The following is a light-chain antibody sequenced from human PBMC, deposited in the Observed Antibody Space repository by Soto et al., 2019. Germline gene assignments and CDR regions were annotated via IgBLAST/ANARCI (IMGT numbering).Light chain of an antibody. CDR1: SSDVGGYNY. Sequence: QSVLTQPPSASGSPGQSVTISCTGTSSDVGGYNYVSWYQQHPDKAPKLMIYEVHKRPSGVPDRFAGSKSGNTASLTVSGLQAEDEATYYCSSYAGSNILLFGGGTKLTVL. CDR3: SSYAGSNILL. J-gene: IGLJ2*01. V-gene: IGLV2-8*01. CDR2: EVH.